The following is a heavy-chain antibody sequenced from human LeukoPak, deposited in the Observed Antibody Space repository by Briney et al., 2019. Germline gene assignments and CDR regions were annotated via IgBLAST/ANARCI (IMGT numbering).Heavy chain of an antibody. V-gene: IGHV1-18*01. CDR3: ARDYRTGFDY. CDR1: GYTFTSYG. Sequence: ASVKVSCKASGYTFTSYGISWVRQAPGQGLEWLGWISTYNGNTHYAQKLQGRVTMPTDTSTTTAYMDLRSLRSDDTAVYYCARDYRTGFDYWGQGTLVTVSS. CDR2: ISTYNGNT. D-gene: IGHD7-27*01. J-gene: IGHJ4*02.